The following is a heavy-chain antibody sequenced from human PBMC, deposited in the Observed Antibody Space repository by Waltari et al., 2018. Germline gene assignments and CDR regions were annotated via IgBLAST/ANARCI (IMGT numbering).Heavy chain of an antibody. V-gene: IGHV4-39*07. Sequence: QLQLQESGPGLVKPSETLSLTCTVSGGSISSSSYYWGWIRQPPGKGLEWIGSIYYSGSTYYNPSLKSRVTISVDTSKNQFSLKLSSVTAADTAVYYCARRAVTTYRPFDYWGQGTLVTVSS. D-gene: IGHD5-18*01. CDR3: ARRAVTTYRPFDY. CDR2: IYYSGST. J-gene: IGHJ4*02. CDR1: GGSISSSSYY.